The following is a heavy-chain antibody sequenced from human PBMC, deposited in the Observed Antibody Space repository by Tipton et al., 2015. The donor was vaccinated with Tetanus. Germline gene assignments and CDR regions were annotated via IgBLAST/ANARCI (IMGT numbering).Heavy chain of an antibody. J-gene: IGHJ6*02. CDR1: GFTIGDYA. CDR2: IRSNAYGGTT. V-gene: IGHV3-49*03. CDR3: TRGGDSSLSADYYYYGMDV. D-gene: IGHD6-13*01. Sequence: SLRLSCTASGFTIGDYAMCWIRQAPGKGLEWVGFIRSNAYGGTTEYAASVKRRFTISRDDSKSIAYLQMNSLKTEDTAVYYCTRGGDSSLSADYYYYGMDVWGQGTTVPVSS.